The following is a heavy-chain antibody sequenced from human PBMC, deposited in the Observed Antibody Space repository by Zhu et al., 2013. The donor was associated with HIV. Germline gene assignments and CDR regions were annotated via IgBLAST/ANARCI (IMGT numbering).Heavy chain of an antibody. CDR3: ATSSIASGLNY. CDR2: INPNSGGT. CDR1: GYTFTGYY. Sequence: QVQLXQSGAEVKKPGASVKVSCKTSGYTFTGYYTHWVRQAPGQGLEWMGWINPNSGGTNSAQKFQGRVTMTRDTSISTAYMELSRLRSDDTAVYYCATSSIASGLNYWGQGTPGHRLL. D-gene: IGHD3-3*02. V-gene: IGHV1-2*02. J-gene: IGHJ4*02.